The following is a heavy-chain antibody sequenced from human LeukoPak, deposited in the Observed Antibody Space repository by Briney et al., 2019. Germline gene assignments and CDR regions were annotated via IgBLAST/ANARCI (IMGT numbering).Heavy chain of an antibody. CDR2: ISYDGSNK. J-gene: IGHJ4*02. V-gene: IGHV3-30-3*01. CDR1: GFTFSSYA. D-gene: IGHD2-2*01. Sequence: GGSLRLSCAASGFTFSSYAMHWVRQAPGKGLEWVAVISYDGSNKYYADSVKGRFTTSRDNSKNTLYLQMNSLRAEDTAVYYCARDLSSTSSWATVPDYWGQGTLVTVSS. CDR3: ARDLSSTSSWATVPDY.